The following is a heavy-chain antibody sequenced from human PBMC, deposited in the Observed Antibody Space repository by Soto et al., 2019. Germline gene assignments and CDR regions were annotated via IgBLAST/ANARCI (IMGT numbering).Heavy chain of an antibody. Sequence: QVQLVESGGGVVQPGRSLRLSCAASGFTFSSYAMYWVRQAPGKGLEWVAIISYDGNNKHYADSVKGRFTIARDNSQNTMYLQMTSLGAEDTAVYYCARAGCDGGTCYTLVGLRYGMDVWGQGTTVTVSS. CDR3: ARAGCDGGTCYTLVGLRYGMDV. V-gene: IGHV3-30-3*01. D-gene: IGHD2-15*01. CDR1: GFTFSSYA. J-gene: IGHJ6*02. CDR2: ISYDGNNK.